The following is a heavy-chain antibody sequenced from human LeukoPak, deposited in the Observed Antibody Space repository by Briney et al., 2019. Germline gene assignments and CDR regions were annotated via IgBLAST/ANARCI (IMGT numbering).Heavy chain of an antibody. J-gene: IGHJ4*02. CDR2: ISGSGGTT. V-gene: IGHV3-23*01. CDR3: ASGMRVGPNI. D-gene: IGHD1-26*01. Sequence: GGSLRLSCAASGFTFRSDAMSWVRQAPGKGLEWVSGISGSGGTTYYADSVKGRFTISRDNAKNLLYLQMNSLRAEDTAVYYCASGMRVGPNIWGQGTLVTVSS. CDR1: GFTFRSDA.